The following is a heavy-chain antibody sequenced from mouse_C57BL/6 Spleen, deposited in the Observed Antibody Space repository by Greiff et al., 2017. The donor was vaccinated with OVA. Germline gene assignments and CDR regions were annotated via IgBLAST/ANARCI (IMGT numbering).Heavy chain of an antibody. CDR1: GYTFTSYW. J-gene: IGHJ3*01. CDR3: GRWGFTWVAY. V-gene: IGHV1-64*01. Sequence: VKLMESGAELVKPGASVKLSCKASGYTFTSYWMHWVKQRPGQGLEWIGMIHPNSGSTTYNEKFKSKATVTVDKSSSTAYMQLSSVASEDAAVYYCGRWGFTWVAYWGQGTLVTVSA. CDR2: IHPNSGST.